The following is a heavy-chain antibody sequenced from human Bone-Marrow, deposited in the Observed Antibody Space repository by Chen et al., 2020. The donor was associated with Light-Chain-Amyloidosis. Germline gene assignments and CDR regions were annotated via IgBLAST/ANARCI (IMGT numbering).Heavy chain of an antibody. D-gene: IGHD6-6*01. Sequence: QVQLVESGGGVVQPGRSLRLSCAASGFTFSSYAMHWVRQAPGKGLEWVAVISYDGSNKYYADSVKGRFTISRDNSKNTLYLQMNCLRAEDTAVYYCASRDSSSSSGYYYYGMDVWGQGTTVTVSS. CDR3: ASRDSSSSSGYYYYGMDV. J-gene: IGHJ6*02. CDR2: ISYDGSNK. V-gene: IGHV3-30-3*01. CDR1: GFTFSSYA.